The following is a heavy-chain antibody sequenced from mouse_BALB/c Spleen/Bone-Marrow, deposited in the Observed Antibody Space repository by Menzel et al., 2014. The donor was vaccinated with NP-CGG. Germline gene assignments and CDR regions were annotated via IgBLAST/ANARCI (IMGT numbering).Heavy chain of an antibody. V-gene: IGHV2-9*02. CDR1: GLSLXTYG. Sequence: QVQLQQSGPGLVAPSQSLSITCTVSGLSLXTYGVHWVRQPPGKGLEWLGVIWAGGSTNYNSALMSRLSISKGNSKSQVFLKMNSLQTDDTAMYYCARYAMDYWGQGTSVTVSS. CDR3: ARYAMDY. CDR2: IWAGGST. J-gene: IGHJ4*01.